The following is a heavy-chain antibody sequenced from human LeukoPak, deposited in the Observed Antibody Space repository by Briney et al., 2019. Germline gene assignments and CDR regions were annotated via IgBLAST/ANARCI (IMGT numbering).Heavy chain of an antibody. CDR3: ARGDGYNFFDY. V-gene: IGHV3-7*05. CDR2: IKQDGSEK. J-gene: IGHJ4*02. CDR1: GFTFRSYW. Sequence: GGSLRLSCAASGFTFRSYWMTWVRQAPGKGLEWVANIKQDGSEKYYVDSVKGRFTISRDNAKNSLYLQMNSLRAEDTAVYYCARGDGYNFFDYWGQGTLVTVSS. D-gene: IGHD5-24*01.